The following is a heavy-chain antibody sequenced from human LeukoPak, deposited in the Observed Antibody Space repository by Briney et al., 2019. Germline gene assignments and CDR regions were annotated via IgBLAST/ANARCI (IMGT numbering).Heavy chain of an antibody. CDR3: ARDPGSYYTDDAFDI. Sequence: GASVKVSCKASGYTFTGYYMHWVRQAPGQGLEWMGWINPNSGGTNYAQKLQGRVTMTTDTSTSTAYMELRSLRSDDTAVYYCARDPGSYYTDDAFDIWGQGTMVTVSS. J-gene: IGHJ3*02. V-gene: IGHV1-2*02. D-gene: IGHD1-26*01. CDR2: INPNSGGT. CDR1: GYTFTGYY.